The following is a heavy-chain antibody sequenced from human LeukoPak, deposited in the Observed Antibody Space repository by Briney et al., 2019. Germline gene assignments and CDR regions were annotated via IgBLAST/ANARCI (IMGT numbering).Heavy chain of an antibody. Sequence: GRSLRLSCAVSGFSFSSFGMHWVRQAPGRGLEWVAIISYDGSDKFYADSVKGRFTISRDNSKNTLYLQMNSLRAEDTAVYYCAREHRGYGDSWGQGTLVTVSS. J-gene: IGHJ4*02. CDR1: GFSFSSFG. D-gene: IGHD5-12*01. CDR3: AREHRGYGDS. V-gene: IGHV3-30*03. CDR2: ISYDGSDK.